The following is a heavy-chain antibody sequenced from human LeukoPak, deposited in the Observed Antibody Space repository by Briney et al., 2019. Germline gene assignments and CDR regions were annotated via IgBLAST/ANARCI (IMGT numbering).Heavy chain of an antibody. J-gene: IGHJ4*02. V-gene: IGHV3-48*04. CDR3: ARDRGGSYSAIDY. Sequence: PGGSLRLSCGASGFTLSSYSMNWVREAPGKGLEWVSCSSSSSRTIFYGDSVKGRFTISRDNAKNSLYLQMNSLRAEDTAGYYCARDRGGSYSAIDYWGQGTLVTVSS. D-gene: IGHD1-26*01. CDR2: SSSSSRTI. CDR1: GFTLSSYS.